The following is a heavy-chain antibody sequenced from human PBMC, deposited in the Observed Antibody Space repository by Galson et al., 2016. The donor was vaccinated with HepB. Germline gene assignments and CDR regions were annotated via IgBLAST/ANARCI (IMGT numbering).Heavy chain of an antibody. Sequence: ETLSLTCTVSGDSITTNTYYWGWIRQPPGKALEWMGYIYSTGTTYYNPSLKSRVTISVDTSKNQVSLKLTSVTAADTAVYYCARGGNCGGDCYSFDHWGQGDRVAVSS. D-gene: IGHD2-21*02. CDR1: GDSITTNTYY. V-gene: IGHV4-39*01. J-gene: IGHJ4*02. CDR3: ARGGNCGGDCYSFDH. CDR2: IYSTGTT.